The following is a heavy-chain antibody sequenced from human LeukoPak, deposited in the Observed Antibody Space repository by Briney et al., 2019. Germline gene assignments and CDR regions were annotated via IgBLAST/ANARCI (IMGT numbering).Heavy chain of an antibody. CDR3: ARGDRGRGSSGWWDY. D-gene: IGHD6-19*01. V-gene: IGHV1-2*02. J-gene: IGHJ4*02. CDR1: GYSLSDYY. CDR2: INPDHGGT. Sequence: GASVKVSCKASGYSLSDYYIHWVRQAPGQGLEWMGWINPDHGGTNYAQNFQGRVTMTRDTSISTVYMELRGLRSDDTAVYYCARGDRGRGSSGWWDYWGQGTLVTVSS.